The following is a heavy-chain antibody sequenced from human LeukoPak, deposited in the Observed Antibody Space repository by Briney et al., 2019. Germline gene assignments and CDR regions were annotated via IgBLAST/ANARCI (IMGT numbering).Heavy chain of an antibody. J-gene: IGHJ4*02. CDR3: ARGCSGGSCYDN. V-gene: IGHV3-74*01. D-gene: IGHD2-15*01. Sequence: GGSLRLSCAASGFTFNIYWMDWVRQAPGKGLIWVSRINTDGSDTTYADSVKGRFTISRDNAKNTLYLHMNSLRAEDTAVYYCARGCSGGSCYDNWGQGTLVTVSS. CDR2: INTDGSDT. CDR1: GFTFNIYW.